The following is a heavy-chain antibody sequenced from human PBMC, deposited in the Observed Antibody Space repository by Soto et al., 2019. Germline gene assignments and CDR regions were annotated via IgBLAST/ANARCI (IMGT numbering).Heavy chain of an antibody. CDR1: GFTFSNYA. CDR3: AGHPQYDY. V-gene: IGHV3-23*01. Sequence: EVQLLESGGGLVQPGGSLGLSCEASGFTFSNYALTGSRKAPGKGLEWVSEISGGESSTLYADSVKGRFTISRDNSKNTLYLQMNSLRAEDTAVYYCAGHPQYDYWGQGTLVTVSS. J-gene: IGHJ4*02. CDR2: ISGGESST.